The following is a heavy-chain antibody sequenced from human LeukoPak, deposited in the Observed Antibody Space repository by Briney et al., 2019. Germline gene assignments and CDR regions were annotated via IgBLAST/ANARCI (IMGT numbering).Heavy chain of an antibody. D-gene: IGHD3-9*01. CDR3: ARLKNFDWSYYFDY. V-gene: IGHV4-4*07. J-gene: IGHJ4*02. Sequence: PSETLSLTCTVSGGSISSYYWSWIRQPAGKGLEWIGRIYTSGKTNYNPSLKSRVTMSVDTSKNQFSLKLSSVTAADTAVYYCARLKNFDWSYYFDYWGQGTLVTVSS. CDR2: IYTSGKT. CDR1: GGSISSYY.